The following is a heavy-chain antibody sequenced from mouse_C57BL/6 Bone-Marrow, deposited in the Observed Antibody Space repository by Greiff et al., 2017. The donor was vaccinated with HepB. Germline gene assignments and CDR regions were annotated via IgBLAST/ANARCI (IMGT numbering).Heavy chain of an antibody. D-gene: IGHD1-2*01. J-gene: IGHJ4*01. V-gene: IGHV1-64*01. CDR3: ARLETTAAAMDY. CDR2: IHPNSGST. Sequence: QVQLKQPGAELVKPGASVKLSCKASGYTFTSYWMHWVKQRPGQGLEWIGMIHPNSGSTNYNEKFKSKATLTVDKSSSTAYMQLSSLTSEDSAVYYCARLETTAAAMDYWGQGTSVTVSS. CDR1: GYTFTSYW.